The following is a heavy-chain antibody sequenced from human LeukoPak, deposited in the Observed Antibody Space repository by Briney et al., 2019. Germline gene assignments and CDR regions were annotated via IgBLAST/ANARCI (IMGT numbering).Heavy chain of an antibody. CDR3: ARRYSSGWQDY. D-gene: IGHD6-19*01. J-gene: IGHJ4*02. CDR1: GGSISSYY. Sequence: SETLSLTCTVSGGSISSYYWSWIRQPPGKGLEWIGYIYYSGSTNYNPSLKSRVTISVDTSKNQFYLKLSSVTAADTAVYYCARRYSSGWQDYWGQGTLVTVSS. CDR2: IYYSGST. V-gene: IGHV4-59*01.